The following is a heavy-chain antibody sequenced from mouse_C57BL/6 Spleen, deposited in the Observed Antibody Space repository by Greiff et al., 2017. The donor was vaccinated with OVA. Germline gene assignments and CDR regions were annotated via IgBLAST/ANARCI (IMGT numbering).Heavy chain of an antibody. D-gene: IGHD1-1*01. CDR3: AREGYYAST. V-gene: IGHV3-6*01. J-gene: IGHJ3*01. CDR2: ISYDGSN. Sequence: VQLKESGPGLVKPSQSLSLTCSVTGYSITSGYYWNWIRQFPGNKLEWMGYISYDGSNNYNPSLKNRISITRDTSKNQCFLKLNSVTTEDTATYYCAREGYYASTWGQGTLVTVSA. CDR1: GYSITSGYY.